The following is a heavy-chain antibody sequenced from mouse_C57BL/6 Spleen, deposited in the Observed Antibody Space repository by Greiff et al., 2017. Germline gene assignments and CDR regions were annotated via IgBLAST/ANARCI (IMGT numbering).Heavy chain of an antibody. CDR1: GYAFSSSW. D-gene: IGHD1-1*01. Sequence: QVQLQQSGPELVKPGASVKISCKASGYAFSSSWMNWVKQRPGKGLEWIGRIYPGDGDTNYNGKFKGKATLTADKSSSTAYMQLSSLTSEDSAVYFCAIWDDGSGGDFDDWGQGTTLTVSS. CDR2: IYPGDGDT. J-gene: IGHJ2*01. V-gene: IGHV1-82*01. CDR3: AIWDDGSGGDFDD.